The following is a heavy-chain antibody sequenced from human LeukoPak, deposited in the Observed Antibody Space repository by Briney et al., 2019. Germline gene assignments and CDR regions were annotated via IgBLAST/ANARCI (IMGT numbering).Heavy chain of an antibody. J-gene: IGHJ4*02. D-gene: IGHD3-3*01. V-gene: IGHV1-18*01. CDR2: MNPNSGNT. CDR3: ARRSYYDFWSAYDY. Sequence: ASVKVSCKASGYSFTSYDIKWVRQATGQGLEWMGWMNPNSGNTNYAQKLQGRVTMTTDTSTSTAYMELRSLRSDDTAVYYCARRSYYDFWSAYDYWGQGTLVTVSS. CDR1: GYSFTSYD.